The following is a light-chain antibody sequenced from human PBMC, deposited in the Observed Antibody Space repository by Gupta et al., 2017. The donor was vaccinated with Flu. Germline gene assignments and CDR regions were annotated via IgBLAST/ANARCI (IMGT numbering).Light chain of an antibody. V-gene: IGKV1-39*01. CDR3: QQSDSTPRT. CDR1: HGISSS. J-gene: IGKJ1*01. Sequence: PSSLSPSVGDRVTITCRASHGISSSLNWYQQKPGKAPKLLIYAASSLQSGVPSRFSGSGSGTDFTLTISSLQPEDFATYYCQQSDSTPRTFGQWTKVEIK. CDR2: AAS.